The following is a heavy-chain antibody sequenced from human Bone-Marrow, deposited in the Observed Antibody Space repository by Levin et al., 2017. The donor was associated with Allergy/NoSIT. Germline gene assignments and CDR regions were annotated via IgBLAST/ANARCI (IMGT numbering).Heavy chain of an antibody. D-gene: IGHD5-24*01. V-gene: IGHV4-59*01. J-gene: IGHJ6*02. CDR1: GGSIRNSY. CDR2: IKNSGTT. Sequence: SQTLSLPCSVSGGSIRNSYWSWIRQAPGKGLEWIGYIKNSGTTKYNPSLNSRVTISADTSKNQVSLRLTSVTAADTAVYYCASLGFTISYYDYAMDVWGQGTTVTVSS. CDR3: ASLGFTISYYDYAMDV.